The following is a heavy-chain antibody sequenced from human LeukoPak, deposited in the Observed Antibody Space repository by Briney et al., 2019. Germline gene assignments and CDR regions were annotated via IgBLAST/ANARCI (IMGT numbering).Heavy chain of an antibody. J-gene: IGHJ4*02. CDR1: GYTFTSYY. D-gene: IGHD6-13*01. Sequence: ASVKVSCKASGYTFTSYYMHWVRQAPGQGLEWVGIIHPNNGNTRYAQKFQGRVTMTRDTSTSTVYMELSSLRAEDTAVYYCARIDSSSWYWIFDYWGQGTLVTVSS. CDR2: IHPNNGNT. V-gene: IGHV1-46*01. CDR3: ARIDSSSWYWIFDY.